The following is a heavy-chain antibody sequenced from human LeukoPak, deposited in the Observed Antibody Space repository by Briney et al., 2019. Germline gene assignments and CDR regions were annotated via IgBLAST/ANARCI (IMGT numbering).Heavy chain of an antibody. CDR1: AFTLTDAW. V-gene: IGHV3-15*01. CDR3: STALRWDLRGLDY. CDR2: IKSKTDGGTT. D-gene: IGHD1-26*01. J-gene: IGHJ4*02. Sequence: RAGGSLRLSCAASAFTLTDAWMNWVRQAPGKGLEWVGRIKSKTDGGTTDYAAAVKGRFTISRDDLKNTLYLQINSLKTEDTAVYCCSTALRWDLRGLDYWGQGTLVTVSS.